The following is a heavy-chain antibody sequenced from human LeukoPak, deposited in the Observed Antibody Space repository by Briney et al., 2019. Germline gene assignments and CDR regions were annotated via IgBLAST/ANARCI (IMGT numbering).Heavy chain of an antibody. Sequence: PGGSLGLSCEASGFTFSNYEMNWVRQAPGKGLEWISYITTTGDRIQYADSVKGRFTISRDNAKNSLYLEMNSLRAEDTGVYFCARDTKDYWGQGTLVVVSS. D-gene: IGHD2-2*01. CDR3: ARDTKDY. V-gene: IGHV3-48*03. J-gene: IGHJ4*02. CDR1: GFTFSNYE. CDR2: ITTTGDRI.